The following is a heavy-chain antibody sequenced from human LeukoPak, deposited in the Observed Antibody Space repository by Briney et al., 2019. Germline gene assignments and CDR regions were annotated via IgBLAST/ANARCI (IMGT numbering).Heavy chain of an antibody. CDR2: MNPNSGNT. CDR1: GYTFTSYD. J-gene: IGHJ4*02. D-gene: IGHD2-15*01. CDR3: ARDWRHCSGGSCYSAAPYYFDY. Sequence: ASVKVSCKASGYTFTSYDINWVRQATGQGLEWMGWMNPNSGNTGYAQKFQGRVTMTRNTSISTAYTELRSLRSDDTAVYYCARDWRHCSGGSCYSAAPYYFDYWGQGTLVTVSS. V-gene: IGHV1-8*01.